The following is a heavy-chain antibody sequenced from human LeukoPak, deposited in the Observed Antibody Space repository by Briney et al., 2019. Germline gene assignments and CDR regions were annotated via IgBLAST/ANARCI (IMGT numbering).Heavy chain of an antibody. V-gene: IGHV3-30*04. CDR3: ARDFLRRNWDWFDP. Sequence: PGRSLRLSCAAAGFTFSSYPMHWVRQAPGKGLEWVAVISYDGTIQKYADSVKGRFTISRDDSRNTLYLQMNSLRAEDTAVYYCARDFLRRNWDWFDPWGQGTLVTVSS. CDR1: GFTFSSYP. J-gene: IGHJ5*02. CDR2: ISYDGTIQ. D-gene: IGHD5-12*01.